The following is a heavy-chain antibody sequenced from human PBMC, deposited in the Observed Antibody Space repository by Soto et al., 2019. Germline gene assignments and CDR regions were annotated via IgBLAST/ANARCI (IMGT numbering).Heavy chain of an antibody. CDR3: AGLEEEQGLPFDL. CDR1: GFTFSSYS. V-gene: IGHV3-21*01. J-gene: IGHJ5*02. D-gene: IGHD6-25*01. Sequence: EVQLVESGGGLVKPGGSLRLSCAASGFTFSSYSMNWLRQAPGKGLEWVSSISSSSSYIYYADSVKGRFAISSDNATNSLDLQMNSLRAEDTAVYYCAGLEEEQGLPFDLRGQGTLVTFSS. CDR2: ISSSSSYI.